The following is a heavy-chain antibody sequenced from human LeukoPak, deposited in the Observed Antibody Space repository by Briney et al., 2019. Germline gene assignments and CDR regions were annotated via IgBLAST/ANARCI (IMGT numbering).Heavy chain of an antibody. D-gene: IGHD2-21*01. CDR1: GASISSYY. V-gene: IGHV4-59*01. CDR2: VYYSGDT. J-gene: IGHJ4*02. CDR3: ARRQCTGGYCYFNY. Sequence: SETLSLTCTVSGASISSYYWTWIRQPPGKGLELITSVYYSGDTNYNPSLKSRVTISVDTSKSQFFLKLTSVTAADTAVYYCARRQCTGGYCYFNYWGQGTLVTVSS.